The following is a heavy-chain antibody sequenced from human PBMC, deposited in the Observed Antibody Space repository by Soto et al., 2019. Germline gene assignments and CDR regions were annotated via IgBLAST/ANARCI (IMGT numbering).Heavy chain of an antibody. CDR2: ISGSEGKT. J-gene: IGHJ1*01. Sequence: GGSLRLSCAVSGFSFGSYALSWVRQAPGKGLEWVSTISGSEGKTFYAASVKGRFSISRDTSQSTLYLQMNSLRADDTAIYYCARWSYLDHWGQGTQVTVSS. CDR3: ARWSYLDH. D-gene: IGHD3-10*01. V-gene: IGHV3-23*01. CDR1: GFSFGSYA.